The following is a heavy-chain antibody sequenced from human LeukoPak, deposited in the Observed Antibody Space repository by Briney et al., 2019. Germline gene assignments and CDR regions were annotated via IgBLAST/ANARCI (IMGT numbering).Heavy chain of an antibody. D-gene: IGHD6-19*01. CDR3: ARDPSNTSGRYIYFDS. CDR1: GYTFTRYA. Sequence: ASVKVSCKASGYTFTRYAISWVRQAPGQGLEWMGWISTYNGDTNYAQNLQGRVTMTRDTSTSTAYMELRSLRTDVTAVYYCARDPSNTSGRYIYFDSWSQGTLVTVSS. V-gene: IGHV1-18*04. J-gene: IGHJ4*02. CDR2: ISTYNGDT.